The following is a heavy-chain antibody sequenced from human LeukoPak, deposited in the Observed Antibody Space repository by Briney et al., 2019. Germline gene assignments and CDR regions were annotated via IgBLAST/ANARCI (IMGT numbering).Heavy chain of an antibody. D-gene: IGHD3-10*01. CDR3: ARDREPYYYGSGSLSLGMDV. Sequence: GASVKVSCKASGYTFTSYGISWVRQAPGQGLEWMGWISAYNGNTNYAQKLQGRVTMTTDTPTSTAYMELRSLRSDDTAVYYCARDREPYYYGSGSLSLGMDVWGKGTTVTVSS. V-gene: IGHV1-18*04. J-gene: IGHJ6*04. CDR1: GYTFTSYG. CDR2: ISAYNGNT.